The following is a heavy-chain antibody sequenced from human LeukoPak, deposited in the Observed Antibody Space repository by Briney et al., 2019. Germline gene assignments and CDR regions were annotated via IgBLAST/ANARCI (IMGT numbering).Heavy chain of an antibody. D-gene: IGHD3-3*01. CDR1: GGTFSSYA. CDR2: IIPIFGTA. CDR3: ARSPSTTIFGVVIITTSKNYYMDV. J-gene: IGHJ6*03. Sequence: SVKVSCKASGGTFSSYAISWVRQAPGQGLEWMGGIIPIFGTANYAQKFQGRVTITRNTSISTAYMELSSLRSEDTAVYYCARSPSTTIFGVVIITTSKNYYMDVWGKGTTVTVSS. V-gene: IGHV1-69*05.